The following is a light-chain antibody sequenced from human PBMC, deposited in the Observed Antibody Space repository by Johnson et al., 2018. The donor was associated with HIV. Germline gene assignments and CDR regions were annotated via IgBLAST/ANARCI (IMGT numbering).Light chain of an antibody. Sequence: QSVLTQPPSVSAAPGQKVTISCSGSSSNIGNNYVSWYQQLPGTAPKLLIYDNNKRPSGIPDRFSGSKSGTSATLGITGLQTGDAADYYCGTWDTSLSAGGVFGTGTTVTVL. CDR1: SSNIGNNY. V-gene: IGLV1-51*01. CDR3: GTWDTSLSAGGV. J-gene: IGLJ1*01. CDR2: DNN.